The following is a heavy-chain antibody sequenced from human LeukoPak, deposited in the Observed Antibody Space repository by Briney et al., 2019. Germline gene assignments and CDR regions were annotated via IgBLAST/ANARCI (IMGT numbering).Heavy chain of an antibody. CDR1: GYSISSGYY. Sequence: PSETLSLTCAVSGYSISSGYYWGWIRQPPGKGLEWIGSIYHSGSTYYNPSLKSRVTISVDTSKNQFSLKLSSVTAADTAVYYCARGVLEWSEFYFDYWGQGTLVTVSS. CDR3: ARGVLEWSEFYFDY. D-gene: IGHD3-3*01. CDR2: IYHSGST. V-gene: IGHV4-38-2*01. J-gene: IGHJ4*02.